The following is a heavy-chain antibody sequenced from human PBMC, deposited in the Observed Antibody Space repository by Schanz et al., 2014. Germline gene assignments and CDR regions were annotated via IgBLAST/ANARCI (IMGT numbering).Heavy chain of an antibody. Sequence: VQVVQSGGGLVKPGGSLRLSCAASGFVFGDYYMTWIRQAPGKGLEWLSYISDSGTYTNYADSVKGRFTISRDNAKSSLYLQMNSLRVEDTAVYYCAAGSGGRPSTDYWGQGTLVTVSS. J-gene: IGHJ4*02. CDR3: AAGSGGRPSTDY. D-gene: IGHD6-19*01. CDR2: ISDSGTYT. V-gene: IGHV3-11*05. CDR1: GFVFGDYY.